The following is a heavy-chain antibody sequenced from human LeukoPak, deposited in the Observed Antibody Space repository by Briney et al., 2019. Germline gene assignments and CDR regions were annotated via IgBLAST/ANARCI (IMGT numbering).Heavy chain of an antibody. CDR3: ARGGAARPDY. J-gene: IGHJ4*02. D-gene: IGHD6-6*01. CDR1: GFTFSSYG. CDR2: ISGSSSTT. V-gene: IGHV3-48*02. Sequence: GGSLRLSCVGSGFTFSSYGMNWVRQASGRGLEWVSYISGSSSTTSYADSVEGRFTISRDNAKNSLYLQINSLRDEDTAVYYCARGGAARPDYWGQGTLVTVSS.